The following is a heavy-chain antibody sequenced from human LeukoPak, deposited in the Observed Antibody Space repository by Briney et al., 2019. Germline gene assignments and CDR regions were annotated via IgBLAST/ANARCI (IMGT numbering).Heavy chain of an antibody. J-gene: IGHJ3*02. CDR2: INPNSGGT. V-gene: IGHV1-2*06. Sequence: ASVKVSCKASGYTFTGYYMHWVRQAPGQGLEWLGRINPNSGGTNYAQKFRGRVTMTRDTSISTAYMELSRLRSDDTAVYYCARGPYYYDSSGYLHDDAFDIWGQGTMVTVSS. D-gene: IGHD3-22*01. CDR3: ARGPYYYDSSGYLHDDAFDI. CDR1: GYTFTGYY.